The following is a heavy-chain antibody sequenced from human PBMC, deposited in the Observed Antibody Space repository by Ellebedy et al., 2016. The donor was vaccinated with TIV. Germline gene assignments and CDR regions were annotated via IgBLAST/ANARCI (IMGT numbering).Heavy chain of an antibody. CDR1: GGSFNNDH. CDR3: ARMRGVAGPRWFDP. CDR2: VNQRRTT. D-gene: IGHD6-19*01. J-gene: IGHJ5*02. V-gene: IGHV4-59*08. Sequence: MPGGSLRLSCLVSGGSFNNDHWSRIRQSPGKGLEWIGYVNQRRTTKYNSSLRSRVTISIDPSKNQFSLTVTSVTAADTAVYFCARMRGVAGPRWFDPWGPGTQVIVSS.